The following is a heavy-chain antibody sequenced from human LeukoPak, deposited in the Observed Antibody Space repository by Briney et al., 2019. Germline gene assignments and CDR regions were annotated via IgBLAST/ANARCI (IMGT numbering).Heavy chain of an antibody. CDR1: GFTFSSYW. CDR2: IKQDGSEK. D-gene: IGHD5-18*01. Sequence: GGSLRLSCAASGFTFSSYWMSWVRQAPGKGLEWVANIKQDGSEKYYVDSVQGRFTISRDNAKNALYLQMNSLRAEDTALHYCVRDAPGYSYGYAYWGPGTRVTVSS. CDR3: VRDAPGYSYGYAY. V-gene: IGHV3-7*01. J-gene: IGHJ4*02.